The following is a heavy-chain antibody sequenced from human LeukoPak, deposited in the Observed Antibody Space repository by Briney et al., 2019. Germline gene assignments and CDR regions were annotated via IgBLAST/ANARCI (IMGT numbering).Heavy chain of an antibody. D-gene: IGHD6-13*01. V-gene: IGHV1-2*02. CDR3: ARDLDSSWTGYFQP. Sequence: ASVKLSCKASGYTFTGYYIHWVRQAPGQGLEWIGWVYPNDGATNYAQKFQGRATMTWDTSITTAYMELSSLTSDDTAVYYCARDLDSSWTGYFQPWGQGTLVTVSS. CDR1: GYTFTGYY. CDR2: VYPNDGAT. J-gene: IGHJ1*01.